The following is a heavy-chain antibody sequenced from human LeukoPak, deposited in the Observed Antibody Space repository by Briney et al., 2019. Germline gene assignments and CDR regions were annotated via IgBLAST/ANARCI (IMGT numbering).Heavy chain of an antibody. D-gene: IGHD3-10*01. CDR1: GFTFSSYA. J-gene: IGHJ6*02. Sequence: PGGSLRLSCAASGFTFSSYAMSWVRQAPGKGLEWVSAISGSGGSTYYADSEKGRFTISRDNSKNTLYLQMNSLRAEDTAVYYCATIWFGDAYYYYGMDVWGQGTTVTVSS. CDR3: ATIWFGDAYYYYGMDV. V-gene: IGHV3-23*01. CDR2: ISGSGGST.